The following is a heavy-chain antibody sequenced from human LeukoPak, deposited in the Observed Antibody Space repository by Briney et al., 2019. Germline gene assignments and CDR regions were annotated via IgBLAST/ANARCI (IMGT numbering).Heavy chain of an antibody. CDR1: GFTFSSYA. CDR2: ISGSGGST. CDR3: AKHYRYCSSTSCYKDAFDI. V-gene: IGHV3-23*01. Sequence: PPGGSLRLSCAASGFTFSSYAMSWVRQAPRKGLEWVSAISGSGGSTYYADSVKGRFTISRDNSKNTLYLQMNSLRAEDTAVYYCAKHYRYCSSTSCYKDAFDIWGQGTMVTVSS. J-gene: IGHJ3*02. D-gene: IGHD2-2*02.